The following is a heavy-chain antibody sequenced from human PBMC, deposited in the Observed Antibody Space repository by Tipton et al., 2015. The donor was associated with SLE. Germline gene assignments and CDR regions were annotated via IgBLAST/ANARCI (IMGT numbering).Heavy chain of an antibody. CDR3: ASLRDPDYYGSGSYHAFDI. D-gene: IGHD3-10*01. J-gene: IGHJ3*02. CDR1: GGSFSGYY. CDR2: INHSGST. Sequence: TLSLTCAVYGGSFSGYYWSWIRQPPGKGLEWIGEINHSGSTNYNPSLKSRVTISVDTPKNQFSLKLSSVTAADTAVYYCASLRDPDYYGSGSYHAFDIWGQGTMVTVSS. V-gene: IGHV4-34*01.